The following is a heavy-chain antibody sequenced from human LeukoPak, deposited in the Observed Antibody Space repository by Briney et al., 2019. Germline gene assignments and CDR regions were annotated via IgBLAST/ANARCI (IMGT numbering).Heavy chain of an antibody. CDR1: GSRFTSYW. V-gene: IGHV5-10-1*01. Sequence: PGESLRISCKGSGSRFTSYWISWVRQMPGKGLEWMGRIDPSDSYTNYSPSFQGHVTISADKSISTAYLQWSSLKASDTAMYYCARAGSGKKDNNWFDPWGQGTLVTVSS. CDR2: IDPSDSYT. J-gene: IGHJ5*02. D-gene: IGHD3-10*01. CDR3: ARAGSGKKDNNWFDP.